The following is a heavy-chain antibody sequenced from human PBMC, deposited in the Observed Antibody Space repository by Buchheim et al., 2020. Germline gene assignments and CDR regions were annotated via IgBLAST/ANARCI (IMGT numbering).Heavy chain of an antibody. J-gene: IGHJ4*02. D-gene: IGHD4-23*01. CDR2: IDWDDDK. V-gene: IGHV2-70*04. CDR1: GFSLSTSNMR. CDR3: ARIYGANPFSFDY. Sequence: QVTLKESGPALVKPTQTLTLTCTFSGFSLSTSNMRVNWIRQPPGKALEWLARIDWDDDKFYSTSLKTRLTISKDTSKNQVGLTMTNMDPVDTAMYYCARIYGANPFSFDYWGQGTL.